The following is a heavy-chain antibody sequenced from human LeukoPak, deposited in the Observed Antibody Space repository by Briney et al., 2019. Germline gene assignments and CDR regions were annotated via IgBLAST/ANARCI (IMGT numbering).Heavy chain of an antibody. Sequence: SVKVSCKASGGTFSRYTISWVRQAPGQGPEWMGGIIPIFASANYAPKFQGRVTITAEESTSTAYMELSSLTPEDTAVYYCALSCIKLGTTGCAPGTFDYWGQGTLITVSS. CDR3: ALSCIKLGTTGCAPGTFDY. J-gene: IGHJ4*02. D-gene: IGHD1-26*01. V-gene: IGHV1-69*13. CDR1: GGTFSRYT. CDR2: IIPIFASA.